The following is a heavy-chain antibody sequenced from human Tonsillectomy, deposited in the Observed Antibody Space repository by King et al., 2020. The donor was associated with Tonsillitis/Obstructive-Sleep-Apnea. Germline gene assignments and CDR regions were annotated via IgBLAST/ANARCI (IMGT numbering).Heavy chain of an antibody. V-gene: IGHV1-46*01. J-gene: IGHJ3*02. CDR3: ARDPPTGTTWSDAFDI. CDR1: GYTFTSYY. Sequence: QLVQSGAEVKKPGASVKVSCKASGYTFTSYYMHWVRQAPGQGLEWMGIINPSGGSTSYAQKFQGRVTMTRDTSTSTVYMELSSLRSEDTAVYYCARDPPTGTTWSDAFDIWAKGQWSPSLQ. CDR2: INPSGGST. D-gene: IGHD1-1*01.